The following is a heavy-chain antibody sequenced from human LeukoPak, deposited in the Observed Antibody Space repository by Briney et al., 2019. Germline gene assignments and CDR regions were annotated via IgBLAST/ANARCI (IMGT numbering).Heavy chain of an antibody. Sequence: GGSLRLSCAASGFPFSSYGMHWVRQAPGKGLEWVARLVYDERSDYANSVKGRFSISRDNSKNTLFLDMSDLRVEDTAVYYCARRGPSNTIRSYYFDYWGQGTLVTVSS. CDR1: GFPFSSYG. V-gene: IGHV3-33*05. CDR3: ARRGPSNTIRSYYFDY. D-gene: IGHD3-3*01. CDR2: LVYDERS. J-gene: IGHJ4*02.